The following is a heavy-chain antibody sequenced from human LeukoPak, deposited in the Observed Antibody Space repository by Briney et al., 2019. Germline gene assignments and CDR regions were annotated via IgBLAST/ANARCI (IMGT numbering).Heavy chain of an antibody. CDR3: ARVTTVTTFDY. Sequence: SQTLSLTCAVSGDSISSGGYSWSWIRQPPGKGLEWIGYIYHSGTTYYNPSLKSRVTISVDRTKNQFSLKLSSVTAADTAVYYCARVTTVTTFDYWGQGTLVTVSS. D-gene: IGHD4-17*01. V-gene: IGHV4-30-2*01. CDR1: GDSISSGGYS. J-gene: IGHJ4*02. CDR2: IYHSGTT.